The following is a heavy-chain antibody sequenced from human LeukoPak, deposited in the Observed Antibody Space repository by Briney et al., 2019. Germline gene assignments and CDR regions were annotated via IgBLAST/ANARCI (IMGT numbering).Heavy chain of an antibody. V-gene: IGHV1-46*01. D-gene: IGHD3-22*01. J-gene: IGHJ4*02. CDR3: ARDRAMIGSDNSDFDY. CDR1: GYTFTSYY. CDR2: INPSGGST. Sequence: ASVKVSCKASGYTFTSYYMHWVRQAPGQGLEWMGIINPSGGSTSYAQKFQGRVTMTRDTSTSTVYMELSSLRSEDTAVYYCARDRAMIGSDNSDFDYWGQGTLVTVSS.